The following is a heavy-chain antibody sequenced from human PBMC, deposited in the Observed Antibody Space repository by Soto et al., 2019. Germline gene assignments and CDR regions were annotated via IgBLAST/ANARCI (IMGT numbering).Heavy chain of an antibody. V-gene: IGHV1-46*03. J-gene: IGHJ6*03. Sequence: ASVKVSCKASGYTFTSYYMHWVRQAPGQGLEWMGIINPSGGSTSYAQKFQGRVTMTRDTSTSTVYMELSSLRSEDTAVYYCATPVADRNYYYYYMDVWGKGTTVTVPS. CDR3: ATPVADRNYYYYYMDV. CDR2: INPSGGST. CDR1: GYTFTSYY. D-gene: IGHD6-19*01.